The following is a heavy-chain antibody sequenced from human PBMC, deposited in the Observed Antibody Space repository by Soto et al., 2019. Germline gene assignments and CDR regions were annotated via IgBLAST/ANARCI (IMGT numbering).Heavy chain of an antibody. J-gene: IGHJ4*02. CDR2: ISAYNGNT. V-gene: IGHV1-18*01. Sequence: QVQLVQSGAEVKKPGASVKVSCKASGYTFTSYGISWVRQAPGQGLEWMGWISAYNGNTNYAQKHQGRVTMTTDTSTSTAYMELRILRSDDTAVYYCAREYCSSTSCKYFDYWGQGTLVTVSS. CDR3: AREYCSSTSCKYFDY. CDR1: GYTFTSYG. D-gene: IGHD2-2*01.